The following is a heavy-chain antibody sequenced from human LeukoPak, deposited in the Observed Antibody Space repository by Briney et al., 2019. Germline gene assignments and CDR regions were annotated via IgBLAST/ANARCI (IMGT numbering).Heavy chain of an antibody. V-gene: IGHV1-69*13. D-gene: IGHD5-18*01. Sequence: SVKVSCKASGGTFISYAISWVRQAPGQGLEWMGGITPIFGTANYAQKFQGRVTITADESTSTAYMELSSLRSEDTAVYYCARDNDACGYSYGYCYFDYWGQGTLVTVSS. CDR2: ITPIFGTA. CDR3: ARDNDACGYSYGYCYFDY. J-gene: IGHJ4*02. CDR1: GGTFISYA.